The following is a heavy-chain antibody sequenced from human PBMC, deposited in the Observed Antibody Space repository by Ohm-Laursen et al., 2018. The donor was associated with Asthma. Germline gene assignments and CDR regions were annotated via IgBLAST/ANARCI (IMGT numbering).Heavy chain of an antibody. CDR2: INHSGST. CDR3: ARDDCTGGVCYGRPYYYYGMDV. V-gene: IGHV4-34*01. Sequence: TLSLTWTVSGGSISSYYWSWIRQPPGKGLEWIGEINHSGSTNYNPSLKSRVTISVDTSKNQFSLKLSSVTAADTAVYYCARDDCTGGVCYGRPYYYYGMDVWGQGTTVTVSS. CDR1: GGSISSYY. D-gene: IGHD2-8*02. J-gene: IGHJ6*02.